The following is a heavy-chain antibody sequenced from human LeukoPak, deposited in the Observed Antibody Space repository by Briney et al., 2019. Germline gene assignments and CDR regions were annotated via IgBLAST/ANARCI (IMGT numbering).Heavy chain of an antibody. D-gene: IGHD2-15*01. J-gene: IGHJ6*02. Sequence: SQTLSLTCTVSGGSISSGSYYWSWIRQPAGKGLEWIGRIYTSGSTNYNPSLKSRVTISVDTSKNQFSLKLSSVTAADTTVYYCARDGNYYFGMDVGGQRTTVSVSS. CDR2: IYTSGST. CDR3: ARDGNYYFGMDV. V-gene: IGHV4-61*02. CDR1: GGSISSGSYY.